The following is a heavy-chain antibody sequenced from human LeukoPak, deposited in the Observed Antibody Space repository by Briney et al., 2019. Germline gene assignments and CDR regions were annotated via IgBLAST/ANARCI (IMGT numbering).Heavy chain of an antibody. Sequence: SVKVSCKASGGTFSSYAISWVRQAPGQGLEWMGGIIPIFGTANYAQKFQGRVTITADESTSTAYMELSSLRSEDTAVYYCARATPTYYYDSSGYYFDYWGQGTLVTVSS. CDR1: GGTFSSYA. CDR3: ARATPTYYYDSSGYYFDY. J-gene: IGHJ4*02. V-gene: IGHV1-69*13. CDR2: IIPIFGTA. D-gene: IGHD3-22*01.